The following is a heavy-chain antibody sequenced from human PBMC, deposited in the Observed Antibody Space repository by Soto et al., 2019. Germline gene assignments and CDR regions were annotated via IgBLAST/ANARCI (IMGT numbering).Heavy chain of an antibody. D-gene: IGHD2-2*01. CDR1: GYTLTELS. CDR3: ATISVGYCSSTSCYAGAWFDP. J-gene: IGHJ5*02. CDR2: FDPEDGET. Sequence: GASVKVSCKVSGYTLTELSMHWVRQAPGKGLEWMGGFDPEDGETIYAQKFQGRVTMTEDTSTDTAYMELSSLRSEDTAVYYCATISVGYCSSTSCYAGAWFDPWGQGTLVTVSS. V-gene: IGHV1-24*01.